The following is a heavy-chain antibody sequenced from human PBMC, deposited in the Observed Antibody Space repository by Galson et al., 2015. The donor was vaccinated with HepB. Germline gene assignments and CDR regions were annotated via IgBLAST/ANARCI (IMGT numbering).Heavy chain of an antibody. J-gene: IGHJ4*02. CDR3: ARRARVGSGGHFDY. Sequence: SLRLSCAASGFTFSSYGMHWVRQAPGKGLEWVAVIWYDGSNKYYADSAKGRFTISRDNSKNTLYLQMNSLRAEDTAVYYCARRARVGSGGHFDYWGQGTLVTVSS. CDR2: IWYDGSNK. CDR1: GFTFSSYG. D-gene: IGHD6-19*01. V-gene: IGHV3-33*01.